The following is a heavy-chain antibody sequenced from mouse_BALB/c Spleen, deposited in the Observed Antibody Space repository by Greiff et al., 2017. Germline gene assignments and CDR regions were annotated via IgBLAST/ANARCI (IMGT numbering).Heavy chain of an antibody. CDR2: IYPYNGGT. CDR3: TRGTYYDYPFDY. Sequence: VQLKQSGPELVKPGASVKISCKASGYTFTDYNMHWVKQSHGKSLEWIGYIYPYNGGTGYNQKFKSKATLTVDKSSSTAYMQLSSLTSEDSAVYYCTRGTYYDYPFDYWGQGTTLTVSS. D-gene: IGHD2-4*01. V-gene: IGHV1S29*02. J-gene: IGHJ2*01. CDR1: GYTFTDYN.